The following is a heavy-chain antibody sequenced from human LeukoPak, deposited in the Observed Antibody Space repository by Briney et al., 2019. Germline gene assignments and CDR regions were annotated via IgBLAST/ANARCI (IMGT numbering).Heavy chain of an antibody. V-gene: IGHV4-59*01. D-gene: IGHD6-6*01. CDR1: GGSISSYY. CDR3: ARAGGPGGYSSSSPDFDY. J-gene: IGHJ4*02. CDR2: IYYSGST. Sequence: SETLSLTCTVSGGSISSYYWSWIRQPPGKGLEWIGYIYYSGSTNYNPSLKSRVTISVDTSKNQFSLKLTSVTAADTAVYYCARAGGPGGYSSSSPDFDYWGQGTLVTVSS.